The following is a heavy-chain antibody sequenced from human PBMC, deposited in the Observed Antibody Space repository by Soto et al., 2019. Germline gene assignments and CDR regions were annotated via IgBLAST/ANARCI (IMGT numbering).Heavy chain of an antibody. CDR1: RVSISSYF. Sequence: SETLSLTCSVSRVSISSYFWSWIRQPPGRGLEWIGYTYHRGSTNYSPSLKSRVAISLDTSENQFSLKVSSVTAADTAVYYCARIGGYHGPLDYWGQGTPVTVFS. D-gene: IGHD3-16*02. J-gene: IGHJ4*02. V-gene: IGHV4-59*01. CDR2: TYHRGST. CDR3: ARIGGYHGPLDY.